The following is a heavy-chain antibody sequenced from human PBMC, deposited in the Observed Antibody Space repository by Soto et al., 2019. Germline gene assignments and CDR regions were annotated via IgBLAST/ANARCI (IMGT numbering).Heavy chain of an antibody. J-gene: IGHJ4*02. CDR3: ATAGRWYYDSSGYLVY. V-gene: IGHV1-24*01. CDR1: GYTLTELS. CDR2: FDPEDGET. Sequence: QVPLVQSGAEVKKPGASVKVSCKVSGYTLTELSMHWVRQAPGKGLEWMGGFDPEDGETIYAQKFQGRVTMTEDTSTDTAYMELSSLRSEDTAVYYCATAGRWYYDSSGYLVYWGQGTLVTVSS. D-gene: IGHD3-22*01.